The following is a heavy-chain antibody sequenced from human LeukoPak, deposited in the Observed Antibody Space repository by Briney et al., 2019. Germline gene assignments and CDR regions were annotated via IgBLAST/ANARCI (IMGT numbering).Heavy chain of an antibody. Sequence: GGSLRLSCAASGFTFASYGMSWVRQAPGKGLEWVSFITTNGGRTSYADSVEGRFTISRDNPRNTLYMQMNSLRDEDTAVYYCARGYSSGWYSGTNWFDPWGQGTLVTVSS. D-gene: IGHD6-19*01. V-gene: IGHV3-23*01. CDR1: GFTFASYG. CDR3: ARGYSSGWYSGTNWFDP. J-gene: IGHJ5*02. CDR2: ITTNGGRT.